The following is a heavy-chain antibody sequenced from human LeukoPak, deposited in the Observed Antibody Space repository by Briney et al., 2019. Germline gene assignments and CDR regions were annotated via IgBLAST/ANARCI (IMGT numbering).Heavy chain of an antibody. V-gene: IGHV4-59*01. Sequence: PSESLSLTCTVSGGSISSYYWSWIRQPPGKGLEWIGFIYYSGSTKDNPSLKSRVTISLDTSKNQFSLKLSSVTAADTAVYYCAREGDNGNCYFGLWGRGTLVTVSS. D-gene: IGHD2-8*01. CDR3: AREGDNGNCYFGL. J-gene: IGHJ2*01. CDR1: GGSISSYY. CDR2: IYYSGST.